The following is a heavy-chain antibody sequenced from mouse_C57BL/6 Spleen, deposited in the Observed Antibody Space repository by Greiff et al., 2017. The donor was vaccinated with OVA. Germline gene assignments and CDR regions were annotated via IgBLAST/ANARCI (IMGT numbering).Heavy chain of an antibody. CDR3: TRLTGTVWFAY. D-gene: IGHD4-1*01. CDR1: GFTFSSYA. V-gene: IGHV5-9-1*02. J-gene: IGHJ3*01. Sequence: EVKVVESGEGLVKPGGSLKLSCAASGFTFSSYAMSWVRQTPEKRLEWVAYISSGGDYIYYADTVKGRFTISRDNARNTLYLQMSSLKSEDTAMYYCTRLTGTVWFAYWGQGTLVTVSA. CDR2: ISSGGDYI.